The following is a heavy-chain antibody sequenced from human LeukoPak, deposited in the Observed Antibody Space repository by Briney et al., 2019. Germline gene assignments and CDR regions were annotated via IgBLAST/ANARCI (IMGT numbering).Heavy chain of an antibody. D-gene: IGHD6-6*01. CDR1: GFTFSSYS. J-gene: IGHJ4*02. CDR3: ARDSQLAGNYDY. CDR2: ISSGSSYI. Sequence: PGGSLRLSCAASGFTFSSYSMNWVRQAPGKGLEWVSSISSGSSYIYYADSVKGRFTISRDNAKNSLYLQMNSLRAEDTAVYYCARDSQLAGNYDYWGQGTLVTVSS. V-gene: IGHV3-21*01.